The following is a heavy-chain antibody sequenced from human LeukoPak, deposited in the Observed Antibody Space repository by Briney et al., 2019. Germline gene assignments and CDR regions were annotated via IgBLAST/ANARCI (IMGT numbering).Heavy chain of an antibody. CDR2: ISSSSSYI. Sequence: GGSLRLSCADSGFTFSNAWMSWVRQAPGKGLEWVSSISSSSSYIYYADSVKGRFTISRDNAKNSLYLQMNSLRAEDTAVYYCARDYYDSSGYPIHLDYWGQGTLVTVSS. J-gene: IGHJ4*02. D-gene: IGHD3-22*01. V-gene: IGHV3-21*01. CDR1: GFTFSNAW. CDR3: ARDYYDSSGYPIHLDY.